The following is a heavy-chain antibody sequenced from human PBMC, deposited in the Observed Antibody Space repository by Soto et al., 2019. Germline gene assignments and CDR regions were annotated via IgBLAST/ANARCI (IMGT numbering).Heavy chain of an antibody. CDR3: AREAKYYDFWSGYYNGIVDY. CDR2: IKQDGSEK. J-gene: IGHJ4*02. D-gene: IGHD3-3*01. V-gene: IGHV3-7*01. CDR1: GFTFSSYW. Sequence: GGSLRLSCAASGFTFSSYWMSWVRQAPGKGLEWVANIKQDGSEKYYVDSVKGRFTISRDNAKNSLYLQMNSLRAEDTAVYYCAREAKYYDFWSGYYNGIVDYWGQGTLVTVS.